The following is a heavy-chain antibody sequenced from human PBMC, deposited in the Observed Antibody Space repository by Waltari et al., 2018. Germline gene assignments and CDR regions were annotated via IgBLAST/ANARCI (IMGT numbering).Heavy chain of an antibody. CDR1: GYTFTDYS. Sequence: QVQLVQSGAEVKRPGASVKVSCKASGYTFTDYSMHWVRRAPGQGLEWMGIISRSGGSTTYTQKFQDRVTMTRDTSTNTVYMELSSLRSEDTAVYYCARAGTTLIWGVAEWGQGTLVTVSS. CDR3: ARAGTTLIWGVAE. D-gene: IGHD3-10*01. V-gene: IGHV1-46*01. CDR2: ISRSGGST. J-gene: IGHJ4*02.